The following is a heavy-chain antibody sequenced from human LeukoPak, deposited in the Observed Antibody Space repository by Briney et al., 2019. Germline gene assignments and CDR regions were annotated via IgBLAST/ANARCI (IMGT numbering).Heavy chain of an antibody. CDR3: ARENGYKVFDY. CDR2: LSGSGGST. V-gene: IGHV3-23*01. Sequence: PGGSLRLSCAASGFTFSTYGMSWVRQAPGKGLEWVSTLSGSGGSTYYADSVKGRFTISRDNSKNTLYLQMDSLRAEDTAVYYCARENGYKVFDYWGQGTLVTVSS. J-gene: IGHJ4*02. D-gene: IGHD5-24*01. CDR1: GFTFSTYG.